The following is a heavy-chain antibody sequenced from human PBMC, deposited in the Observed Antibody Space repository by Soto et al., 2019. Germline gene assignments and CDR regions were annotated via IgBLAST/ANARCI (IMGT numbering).Heavy chain of an antibody. J-gene: IGHJ4*02. V-gene: IGHV1-3*05. D-gene: IGHD2-21*02. CDR3: ARSIVVVTALDY. CDR1: GYTFTSYA. CDR2: INAGNGNT. Sequence: QVQLVQSGAEEKKPGASVKVPCKASGYTFTSYAMHWVRQAPGQRLEWMGWINAGNGNTKYSQKFQGRVTITRDTSASTAYMELSSLRSDDTAVYYCARSIVVVTALDYWGQGTLVTVSS.